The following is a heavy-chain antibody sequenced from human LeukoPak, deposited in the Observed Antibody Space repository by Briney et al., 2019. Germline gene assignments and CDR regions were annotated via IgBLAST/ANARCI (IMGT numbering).Heavy chain of an antibody. Sequence: GASVKVSCTASGYTFTSYYINWVRQAPGQGLEWMEIINPSGGSTSYAQKFQGRVTMTRDTSTSTVYMELSSLRSEDTAVYYCAREAGTAMAPFDYWGQGTLVTVSS. V-gene: IGHV1-46*01. CDR3: AREAGTAMAPFDY. J-gene: IGHJ4*02. CDR2: INPSGGST. CDR1: GYTFTSYY. D-gene: IGHD5-18*01.